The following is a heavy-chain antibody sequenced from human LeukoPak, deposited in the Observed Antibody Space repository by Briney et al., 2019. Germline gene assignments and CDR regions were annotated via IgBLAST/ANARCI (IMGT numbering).Heavy chain of an antibody. V-gene: IGHV1-69*06. CDR3: ASGRTDIVVVPATLRNYYFDY. D-gene: IGHD2-2*01. Sequence: EASVKVSCTASGGTFSSYDISWVRQAPGQGLEWMGGIMPMFGTANYAQKFQGRVTITADKSTSTAYMELSSLRSEDTAVYYCASGRTDIVVVPATLRNYYFDYWGQGTLVTVSS. CDR2: IMPMFGTA. CDR1: GGTFSSYD. J-gene: IGHJ4*02.